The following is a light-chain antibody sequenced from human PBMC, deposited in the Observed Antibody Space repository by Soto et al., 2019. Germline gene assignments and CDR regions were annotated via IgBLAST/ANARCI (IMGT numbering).Light chain of an antibody. CDR3: HQYNSYSPEWT. CDR2: AAS. Sequence: DIQMTQSPSSLSASVGDRVTITCRASQGISTYLNWYQQRPGKAPKLLIYAASSLQSGVPSRFRGSGSGTDFALIITSLQPDDFATYYCHQYNSYSPEWTFGQGTKVDIK. J-gene: IGKJ1*01. V-gene: IGKV1-16*01. CDR1: QGISTY.